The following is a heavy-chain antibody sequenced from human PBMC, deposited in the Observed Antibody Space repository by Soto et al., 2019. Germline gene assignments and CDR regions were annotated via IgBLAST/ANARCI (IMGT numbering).Heavy chain of an antibody. CDR3: ARDYDSSGYYSGNWFDP. V-gene: IGHV1-69*01. CDR2: IIPIFGTA. CDR1: GGTFSSYA. Sequence: QVQLVQSGAEVKKPGSSVKVSCKASGGTFSSYAISWVRQAPGQGLEWMGGIIPIFGTANYAQKFQGRVTITADESTSTAYMELSSLRSEDMAVYYCARDYDSSGYYSGNWFDPWGQGTLVTVSS. J-gene: IGHJ5*02. D-gene: IGHD3-22*01.